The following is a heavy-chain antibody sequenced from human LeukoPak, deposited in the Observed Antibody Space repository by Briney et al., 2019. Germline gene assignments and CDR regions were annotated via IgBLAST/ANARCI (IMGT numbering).Heavy chain of an antibody. CDR3: AKDSYGDYEGYYFDY. CDR1: GFTFSSYS. V-gene: IGHV3-48*01. D-gene: IGHD4-17*01. J-gene: IGHJ4*02. CDR2: ISSSSSTI. Sequence: GGSQRLSCAASGFTFSSYSMNWVRQAPGKGLEWVSYISSSSSTIYYADSVKGRFTISRDNAKNSLYLQMNSLRAEDTAVYYCAKDSYGDYEGYYFDYWGQGTLVTVSP.